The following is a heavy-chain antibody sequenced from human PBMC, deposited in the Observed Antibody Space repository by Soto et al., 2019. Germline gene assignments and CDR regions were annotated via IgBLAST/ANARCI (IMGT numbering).Heavy chain of an antibody. J-gene: IGHJ6*02. CDR1: GDSISGYY. CDR3: ARDILTGRYGMDV. CDR2: IYYSGST. V-gene: IGHV4-59*12. Sequence: LSLTCTVSGDSISGYYWSWIRQPPGKGLEWIGYIYYSGSTNYNPSLRSRVTIFLNTSKNQFSLKLSSVTAADTAVYYCARDILTGRYGMDVWGQGTTVTVSS. D-gene: IGHD3-9*01.